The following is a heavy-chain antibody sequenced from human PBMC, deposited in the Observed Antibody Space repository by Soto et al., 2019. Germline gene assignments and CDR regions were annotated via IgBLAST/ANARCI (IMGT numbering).Heavy chain of an antibody. Sequence: SCAASGFTFSSYDMHWVRQATGKGLEWVSAIGTAGDTYYPGSVKGRFTISRENAKNSLYLQMNSLRAGDTAVYYCARGVRYYYGSGSYWVRNYYYYGMDVWGQGTTVTVSS. V-gene: IGHV3-13*04. CDR1: GFTFSSYD. J-gene: IGHJ6*02. D-gene: IGHD3-10*01. CDR3: ARGVRYYYGSGSYWVRNYYYYGMDV. CDR2: IGTAGDT.